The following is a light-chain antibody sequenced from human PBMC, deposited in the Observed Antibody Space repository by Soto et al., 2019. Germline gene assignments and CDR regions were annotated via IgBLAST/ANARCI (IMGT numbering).Light chain of an antibody. CDR1: DIGAKN. CDR3: QVWDSSSNAVV. CDR2: DDK. Sequence: SYELTQPPSVSVAPGQTARISCGANDIGAKNVHWYQQKAGQAPVLVISDDKVRPSGIPARFSGSASRDTATLTISWVEAGDEADYHCQVWDSSSNAVVFGGGTKLTVL. J-gene: IGLJ2*01. V-gene: IGLV3-21*02.